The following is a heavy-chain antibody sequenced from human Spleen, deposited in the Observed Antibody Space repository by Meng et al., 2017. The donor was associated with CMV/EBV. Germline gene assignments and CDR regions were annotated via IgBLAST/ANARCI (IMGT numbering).Heavy chain of an antibody. CDR3: ARGRTDFDS. D-gene: IGHD1-1*01. V-gene: IGHV4-34*01. CDR2: ISHSGRT. CDR1: GGSFSGYY. Sequence: SETLSLTCAVYGGSFSGYYWSWIRQPPGKGLEWIGDISHSGRTNYIPSLKSRVTISVDTSNNQFSLKVTSVTAADTAVYYCARGRTDFDSWGQGTLVTVSS. J-gene: IGHJ4*02.